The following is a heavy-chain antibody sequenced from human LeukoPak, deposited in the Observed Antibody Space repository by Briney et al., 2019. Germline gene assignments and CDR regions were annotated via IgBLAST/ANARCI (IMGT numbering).Heavy chain of an antibody. J-gene: IGHJ6*03. CDR2: ISGSGGST. D-gene: IGHD1-14*01. Sequence: GGSLRLSCAASGFIFSAYAMTWVRQAPGKGLEWVSVISGSGGSTFYADSVKGRFTVSRDKSKNSLYLQMNSLRAEDTAVYCCARTETDYHYYYHMDVWGKGTTVTIS. CDR3: ARTETDYHYYYHMDV. V-gene: IGHV3-23*01. CDR1: GFIFSAYA.